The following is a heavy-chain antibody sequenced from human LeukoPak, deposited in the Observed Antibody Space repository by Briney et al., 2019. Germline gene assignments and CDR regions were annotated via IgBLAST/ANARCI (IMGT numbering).Heavy chain of an antibody. V-gene: IGHV3-7*05. CDR1: GFSFSNYW. Sequence: GGSLRFSCAASGFSFSNYWMSWVRQAPGKGLEWVANIDQDGNEKHFVDSVKGRFTISRDNAKNSLYLQINSLRAEDTAVYYCARFGYYYGLDVWGQGTTVTVSS. J-gene: IGHJ6*02. CDR3: ARFGYYYGLDV. CDR2: IDQDGNEK. D-gene: IGHD3-16*01.